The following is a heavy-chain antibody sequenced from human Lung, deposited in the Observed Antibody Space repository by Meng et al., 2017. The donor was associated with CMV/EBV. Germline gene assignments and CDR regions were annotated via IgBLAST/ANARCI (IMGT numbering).Heavy chain of an antibody. CDR3: ARDSYGMDV. J-gene: IGHJ6*02. CDR1: GFTVSGNY. CDR2: IYSGGST. V-gene: IGHV3-53*01. Sequence: ESLKISCAASGFTVSGNYMNWVRQAPGKGLEWVSVIYSGGSTYYTDSVKGRFTISRDNSKNTLYLQMNSLRAEDTAVYYCARDSYGMDVWGPGTTVNVYS.